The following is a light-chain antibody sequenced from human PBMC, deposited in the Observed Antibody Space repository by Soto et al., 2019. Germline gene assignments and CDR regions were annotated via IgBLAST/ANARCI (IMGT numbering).Light chain of an antibody. CDR1: SSNIGTND. Sequence: QSVLTQPPSASGTPGQRVTISCSGSSSNIGTNDAFWYQQLPGTAPKLLIYRSNQLPSGVPDRFSGSKSGTSASLAISGLRSEDEADYYCASWDYSLSGVLFGGGTKLTVL. J-gene: IGLJ2*01. CDR2: RSN. V-gene: IGLV1-47*01. CDR3: ASWDYSLSGVL.